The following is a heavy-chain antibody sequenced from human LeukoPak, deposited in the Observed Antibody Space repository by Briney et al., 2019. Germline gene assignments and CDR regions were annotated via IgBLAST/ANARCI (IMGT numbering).Heavy chain of an antibody. CDR2: FSHSGIT. J-gene: IGHJ4*02. D-gene: IGHD1-1*01. CDR3: ARNGGHNQEH. Sequence: ASGTLSLTCDVSGASISRGSWWSWVRQPPGKGLEWIGEFSHSGITNFNPSLKSRVNISVDKSRNQFSLNLISVTAADTAVYFCARNGGHNQEHWGQGTLVTVSS. V-gene: IGHV4-4*02. CDR1: GASISRGSW.